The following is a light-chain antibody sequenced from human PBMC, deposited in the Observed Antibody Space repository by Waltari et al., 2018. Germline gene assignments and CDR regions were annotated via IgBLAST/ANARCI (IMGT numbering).Light chain of an antibody. Sequence: QSALTQPASVSGSPGQSITISCTGTSSDVGGYNSVSWYQQHPGKAPKLMIYEVSNRPSGCSNRFSGSKSGNTASLTISGLQAEDEADYYCSSYTSSSTVVFGGGTKLTVL. CDR3: SSYTSSSTVV. V-gene: IGLV2-14*01. CDR2: EVS. CDR1: SSDVGGYNS. J-gene: IGLJ2*01.